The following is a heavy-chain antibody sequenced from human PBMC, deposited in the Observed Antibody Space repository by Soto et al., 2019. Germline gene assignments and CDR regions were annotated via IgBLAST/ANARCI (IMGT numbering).Heavy chain of an antibody. CDR2: IRATGGQT. D-gene: IGHD2-21*01. V-gene: IGHV3-23*01. J-gene: IGHJ4*02. CDR1: GFTFRNFV. CDR3: AQDRGWGVVSPSHDY. Sequence: EVQLLESGGGMVQPGGSLRLSCAASGFTFRNFVMSWVLQAPGKGLEWVSAIRATGGQTFYADSVKGRFTISRDNSKNMLYLQINSLRDEDTALYFCAQDRGWGVVSPSHDYWGQGTLVTVSS.